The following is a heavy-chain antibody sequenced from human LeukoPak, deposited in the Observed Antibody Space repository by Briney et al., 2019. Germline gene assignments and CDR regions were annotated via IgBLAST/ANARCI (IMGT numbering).Heavy chain of an antibody. V-gene: IGHV4-4*07. D-gene: IGHD3-22*01. J-gene: IGHJ4*02. CDR3: ARAPSSGYPWYFDY. CDR2: IYTSGST. Sequence: SETLSLTCTVPGGSISSYYWSWIRQPAGKGLEWIGRIYTSGSTNYNPSLKSRVTVSVDTSKNQFSLKLSSVTAADTAVYYCARAPSSGYPWYFDYWGQGTLVTVSS. CDR1: GGSISSYY.